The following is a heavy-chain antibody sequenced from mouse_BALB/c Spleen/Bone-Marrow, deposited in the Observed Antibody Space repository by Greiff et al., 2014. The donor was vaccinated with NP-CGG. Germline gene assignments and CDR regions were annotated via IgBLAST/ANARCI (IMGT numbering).Heavy chain of an antibody. V-gene: IGHV1S56*01. CDR1: GYTFTSYD. CDR3: AMTARGGFAY. J-gene: IGHJ3*01. D-gene: IGHD3-2*01. CDR2: IYPGDGST. Sequence: VQLKDSGPELVKPGALVEISCKASGYTFTSYDINWVKQRPGQGLEWIGWIYPGDGSTKYNEKLKGKATLTADKSSSTAYMQVSSLTSENSAVYFCAMTARGGFAYWGQGTLVTVSA.